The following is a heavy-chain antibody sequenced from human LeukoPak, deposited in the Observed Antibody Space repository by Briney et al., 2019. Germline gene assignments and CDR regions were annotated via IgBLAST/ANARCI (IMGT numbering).Heavy chain of an antibody. CDR2: INHSGST. V-gene: IGHV4-34*01. Sequence: SETLSLTCAVYGGSFSGYYWSWIRQPPGKGLEWIGEINHSGSTNYNPSLKSRVTISVDTSKNQFSLKLSSVTAADTAVYYCARWRGPRDYYGSGRYYYYYYGMDVWGKGTTVTVSS. J-gene: IGHJ6*04. CDR3: ARWRGPRDYYGSGRYYYYYYGMDV. D-gene: IGHD3-10*01. CDR1: GGSFSGYY.